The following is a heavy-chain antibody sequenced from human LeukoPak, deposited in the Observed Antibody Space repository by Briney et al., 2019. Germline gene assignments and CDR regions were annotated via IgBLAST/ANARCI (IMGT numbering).Heavy chain of an antibody. J-gene: IGHJ6*02. CDR3: ARDSPNGIAAAGSYYYYGMDV. D-gene: IGHD6-13*01. Sequence: SETLSLTCTVSGGSISSGSYYRSWIRQPAGKGLEWIGRIYTSGSTNYNPSLKSRVTISVDTSKNQFSLKLSSVTAADTAVYYCARDSPNGIAAAGSYYYYGMDVWGQGTTVTVSS. CDR2: IYTSGST. CDR1: GGSISSGSYY. V-gene: IGHV4-61*02.